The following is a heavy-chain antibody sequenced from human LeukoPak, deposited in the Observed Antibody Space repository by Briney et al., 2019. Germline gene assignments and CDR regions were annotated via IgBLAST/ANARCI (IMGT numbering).Heavy chain of an antibody. D-gene: IGHD6-13*01. J-gene: IGHJ5*02. CDR1: RFTLARSA. CDR3: AAGDIAAAGTVP. CDR2: VVDDRGNT. V-gene: IGHV1-58*02. Sequence: SVKDSCKARRFTLARSAMQGVGQPRGKHVAWIGWVVDDRGNTNYAQKFQERVTITRDMSTSTAYMEPSSLRSEDTAVYYCAAGDIAAAGTVPWGQGTLVTVSS.